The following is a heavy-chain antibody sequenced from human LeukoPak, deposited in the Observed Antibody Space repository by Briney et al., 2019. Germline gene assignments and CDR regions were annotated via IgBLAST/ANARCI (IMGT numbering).Heavy chain of an antibody. CDR3: AREVGGNDHEFFDL. CDR1: GFTFNSYA. CDR2: ISYDGSNK. J-gene: IGHJ2*01. D-gene: IGHD4-23*01. Sequence: GRSLRLSCAASGFTFNSYAMYWVRQAPGKGLEWVAVISYDGSNKYYADSVKGRFTISRDNSKNTLYLQMNRPRAEDTAVYYCAREVGGNDHEFFDLWGRGTLVTVSS. V-gene: IGHV3-30-3*01.